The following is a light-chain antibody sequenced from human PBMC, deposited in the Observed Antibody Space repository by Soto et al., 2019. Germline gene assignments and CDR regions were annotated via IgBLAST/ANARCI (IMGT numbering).Light chain of an antibody. J-gene: IGKJ1*01. CDR2: GAS. Sequence: IQRPQSPSPLSASVGAPVTISCRASQGIGNALGWYQQKPGKPPKVLIYGASNLQSGVPPRFSGSGSGTDFTLAISSLQPEDSATYYCLQDINYPWTFGQGTKVDIK. CDR3: LQDINYPWT. CDR1: QGIGNA. V-gene: IGKV1-6*01.